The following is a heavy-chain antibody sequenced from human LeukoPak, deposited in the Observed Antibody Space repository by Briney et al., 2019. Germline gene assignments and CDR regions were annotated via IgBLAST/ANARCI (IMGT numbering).Heavy chain of an antibody. J-gene: IGHJ4*02. CDR3: ARSGTTMVRGVMSFDY. CDR2: IYYSGST. D-gene: IGHD3-10*01. V-gene: IGHV4-39*01. CDR1: GGSIISSSYY. Sequence: SETLSLTCTVSGGSIISSSYYWGWIRQPPGKGLEWIGSIYYSGSTYYNPSLKSRVTISVDTSKNQFSLKLSSVTAADTAVYYCARSGTTMVRGVMSFDYWGQGTLVTVSS.